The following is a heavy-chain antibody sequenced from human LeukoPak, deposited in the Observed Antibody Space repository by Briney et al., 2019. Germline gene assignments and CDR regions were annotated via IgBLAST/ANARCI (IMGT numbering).Heavy chain of an antibody. CDR3: ARVAVSGPTGWFDS. Sequence: GGSLRLSCAGSGFALKSYSLTWVRQAPGKGLEWVSSISSTSAYIHYADSVKGRFTISRDNVDNVVYLEMNSLGAEDTATYYCARVAVSGPTGWFDSWGQSTLVIVSS. V-gene: IGHV3-21*01. CDR2: ISSTSAYI. J-gene: IGHJ5*01. CDR1: GFALKSYS. D-gene: IGHD2-8*02.